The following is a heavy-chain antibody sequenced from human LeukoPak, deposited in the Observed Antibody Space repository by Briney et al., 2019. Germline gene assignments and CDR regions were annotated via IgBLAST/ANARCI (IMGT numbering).Heavy chain of an antibody. D-gene: IGHD5-18*01. CDR3: ARGYVDTAMVPFDY. CDR2: ISAYNGNT. CDR1: GYTFTSYG. J-gene: IGHJ4*02. Sequence: SVNVSCKSSGYTFTSYGIRWVRQAPGQGLAWMGWISAYNGNTNYPQKLQGRVTMTTDTTTSTAYMELRSLRSDDTAVYYCARGYVDTAMVPFDYWGQGTLVTVSS. V-gene: IGHV1-18*01.